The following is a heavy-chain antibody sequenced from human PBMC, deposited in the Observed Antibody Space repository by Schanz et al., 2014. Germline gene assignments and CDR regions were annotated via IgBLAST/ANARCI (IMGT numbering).Heavy chain of an antibody. CDR1: GYAFTTYG. V-gene: IGHV1-18*01. Sequence: QVQLVQSGAEVKKPGASVRVSCKVSGYAFTTYGISWVRQAPGQGPEFMGWISTFRNEDTNSAQRFQGRLTMTRDTSTSTFYMELSSLRSEDTAVYYCARGGSMVQEINFAYWGQGSLVTVSS. J-gene: IGHJ4*02. D-gene: IGHD3-10*01. CDR3: ARGGSMVQEINFAY. CDR2: ISTFRNEDT.